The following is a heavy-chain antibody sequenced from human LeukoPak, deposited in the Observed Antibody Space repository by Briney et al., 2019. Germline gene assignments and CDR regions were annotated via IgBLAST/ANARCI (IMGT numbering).Heavy chain of an antibody. CDR3: VRDFRSADY. J-gene: IGHJ4*02. V-gene: IGHV3-74*01. CDR1: GFTFSNYC. Sequence: GGSLRLSCAASGFTFSNYCMHWVRQIPGKGLVWVSRICPDGTVANYADSVKGRFSISRDNAKNMVFLQMNSLRADDTAVYYCVRDFRSADYWGQGILVTVSS. CDR2: ICPDGTVA.